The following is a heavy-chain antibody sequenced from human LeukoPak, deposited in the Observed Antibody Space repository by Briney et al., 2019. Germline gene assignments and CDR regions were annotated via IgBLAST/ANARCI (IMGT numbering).Heavy chain of an antibody. CDR3: ARRTHYDFWSGYSQYYFDY. CDR2: INHSGST. V-gene: IGHV4-34*01. Sequence: SETLSLTCAVYGGSFSGYYWSWIRQPPGKGLEWIGEINHSGSTNYNPSLKSRVTISVDTSKNQFSLKLSSVTAADTAVYYCARRTHYDFWSGYSQYYFDYWGQGTLVTVSS. CDR1: GGSFSGYY. D-gene: IGHD3-3*01. J-gene: IGHJ4*02.